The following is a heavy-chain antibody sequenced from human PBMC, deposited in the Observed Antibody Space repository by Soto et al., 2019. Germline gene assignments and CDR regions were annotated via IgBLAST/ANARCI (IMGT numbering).Heavy chain of an antibody. CDR3: ARGIRT. V-gene: IGHV4-31*03. D-gene: IGHD3-3*01. J-gene: IGHJ5*02. Sequence: QVQLQESGPGLVRPLQTLSLTCTVSGGSISSGGYYWSWVRQHPGKGLEWIGYIYYSGSTYYNPSLKSRVTISVETSKNQFSLRLSSVTTANTAVYYCARGIRTWGQGMLVTVSS. CDR1: GGSISSGGYY. CDR2: IYYSGST.